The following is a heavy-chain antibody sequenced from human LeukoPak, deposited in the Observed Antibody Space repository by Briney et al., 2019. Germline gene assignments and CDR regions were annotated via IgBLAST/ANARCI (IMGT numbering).Heavy chain of an antibody. V-gene: IGHV1-69*04. CDR1: GGTFSSYA. D-gene: IGHD6-6*01. Sequence: GASVKVSCKASGGTFSSYAISWVRQAPGQGLGWMGRIIPILGIANYAQKFQGRVTITADKSTSTAYMELSSLRSEDTAVYYCARDLSSSNTIFDYWGQGTLVTVSS. CDR2: IIPILGIA. CDR3: ARDLSSSNTIFDY. J-gene: IGHJ4*02.